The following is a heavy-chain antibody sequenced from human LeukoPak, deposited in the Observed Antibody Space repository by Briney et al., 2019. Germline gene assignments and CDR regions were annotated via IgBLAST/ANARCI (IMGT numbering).Heavy chain of an antibody. CDR2: IYYSGST. D-gene: IGHD3-9*01. J-gene: IGHJ4*02. CDR3: ARHLTRDPYYFDY. Sequence: SETPSLTCTVSGGSISSYYWSWIRQPPGKGMEWIGYIYYSGSTNYNPSLKSRVTISVDTSKNQFSLKLSSVTAADTAVYYCARHLTRDPYYFDYWGQGTLVTVSS. CDR1: GGSISSYY. V-gene: IGHV4-59*08.